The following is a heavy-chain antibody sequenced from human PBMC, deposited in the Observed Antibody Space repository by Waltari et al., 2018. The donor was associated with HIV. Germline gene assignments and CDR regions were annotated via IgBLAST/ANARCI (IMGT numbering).Heavy chain of an antibody. CDR1: GFTFSSSG. Sequence: QVQLVESGGGVVQPGRSLRLSCVASGFTFSSSGMHWVRQAPGKGLEWVAVMSFDGSINYYADSLKGRFTISRDNSKNTLYLQMNSLRAEDTAVYYCAKDFLGYYDSSGLGRIEIWGQGTMVTVSS. CDR2: MSFDGSIN. J-gene: IGHJ3*02. D-gene: IGHD3-22*01. V-gene: IGHV3-30*18. CDR3: AKDFLGYYDSSGLGRIEI.